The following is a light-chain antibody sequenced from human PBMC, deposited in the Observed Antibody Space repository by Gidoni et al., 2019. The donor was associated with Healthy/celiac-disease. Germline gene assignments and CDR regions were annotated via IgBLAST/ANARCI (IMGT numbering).Light chain of an antibody. Sequence: DIVLTQSPATLSLSPGERATLSCRASQSVSSYLAWYQQKPGQAPRLLIYDASNRATGIPARFSGSGSGTDFTLTISSLETEDFAVYYCQQRSNWPTFGGGTKVEIK. CDR3: QQRSNWPT. CDR1: QSVSSY. V-gene: IGKV3-11*01. CDR2: DAS. J-gene: IGKJ4*01.